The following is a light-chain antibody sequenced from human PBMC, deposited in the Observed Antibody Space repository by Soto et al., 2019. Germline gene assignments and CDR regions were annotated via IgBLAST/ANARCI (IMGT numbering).Light chain of an antibody. J-gene: IGKJ1*01. V-gene: IGKV1-39*01. CDR3: QQTYSLPRT. CDR1: QTVSKF. Sequence: DVQMTQSPSSLPASVGYSFTIACRASQTVSKFVNWYQQKPGKVPDLLIYSASTLYSGVPSRFSGSGSGTEFTLTISNLQPEDFATYYCQQTYSLPRTFAQGTKVDIK. CDR2: SAS.